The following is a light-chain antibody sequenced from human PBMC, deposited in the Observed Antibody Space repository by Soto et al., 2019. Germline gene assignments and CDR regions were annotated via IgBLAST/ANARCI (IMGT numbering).Light chain of an antibody. V-gene: IGKV1-5*01. CDR1: QNIRSR. Sequence: DFQMTQSPSTLSASVGDRVTITCRASQNIRSRFAWFQQKPGKAPKLLIYDASSLESGVPQRFGGSGSGTEFTLTISSLQTDDFSTYYCQQYHSYWTFGQGTKVE. J-gene: IGKJ1*01. CDR2: DAS. CDR3: QQYHSYWT.